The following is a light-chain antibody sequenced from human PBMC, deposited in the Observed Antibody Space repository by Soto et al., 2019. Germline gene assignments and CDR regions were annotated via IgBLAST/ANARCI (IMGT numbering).Light chain of an antibody. CDR1: QSVSSSY. CDR3: QQYGKSPQIT. V-gene: IGKV3-20*01. J-gene: IGKJ5*01. Sequence: EIVLTQSPGTLSLSPGERATLSCRVSQSVSSSYLAWYQQKPGQAPRLLIYGASTRATGIPDRFSGSGSGTDFSLTISRLEPEDFAVYYCQQYGKSPQITFGQGTRLEIK. CDR2: GAS.